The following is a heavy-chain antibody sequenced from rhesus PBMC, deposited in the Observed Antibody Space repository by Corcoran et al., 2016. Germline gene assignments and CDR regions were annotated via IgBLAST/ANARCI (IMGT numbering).Heavy chain of an antibody. CDR2: IYWDDDK. CDR1: GFSLSTSGMG. V-gene: IGHV2-1*01. J-gene: IGHJ4*01. Sequence: QVTLKESGPALVKPTQTLTLTCTFSGFSLSTSGMGVGWIRQPSRQTLEWLVDIYWDDDKRYSTSLKSRLTISKDTSKNQVVLTMTNMDPVDTATYYCARSLAAAGTTFFDYWGQGVLVTVSS. CDR3: ARSLAAAGTTFFDY. D-gene: IGHD6-25*01.